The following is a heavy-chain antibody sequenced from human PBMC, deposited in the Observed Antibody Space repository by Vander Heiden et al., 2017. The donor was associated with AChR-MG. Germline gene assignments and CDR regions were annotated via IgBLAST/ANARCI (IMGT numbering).Heavy chain of an antibody. CDR3: AAGDYDYGWGIARWLF. J-gene: IGHJ4*02. Sequence: QMQLVQSGPEVKKPGTSVKVSCKASGFTFTSSATQWVRQARGQRLEWIGWIVVGSGNTNYAQKFQERVTITRDMSTSTAYMELSSLRSEDTAVYYCAAGDYDYGWGIARWLFWGQGTLVTVSS. CDR2: IVVGSGNT. CDR1: GFTFTSSA. V-gene: IGHV1-58*02. D-gene: IGHD3-16*01.